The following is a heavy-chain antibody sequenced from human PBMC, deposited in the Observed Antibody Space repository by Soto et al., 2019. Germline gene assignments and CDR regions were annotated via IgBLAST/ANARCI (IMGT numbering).Heavy chain of an antibody. D-gene: IGHD2-15*01. V-gene: IGHV4-31*03. Sequence: QVQLQESGPGLVKPSQTLSLTCTVSGGSISSGGYYWSWIRQHPGKGLEWIGYIYYSGSTYYNPSLNSRVTISVDTSKNQFSLKLSSVTAADTAVYYCAREYCSGGSCYLGVRYYFDYWGQGTLVTVSS. CDR1: GGSISSGGYY. CDR2: IYYSGST. J-gene: IGHJ4*02. CDR3: AREYCSGGSCYLGVRYYFDY.